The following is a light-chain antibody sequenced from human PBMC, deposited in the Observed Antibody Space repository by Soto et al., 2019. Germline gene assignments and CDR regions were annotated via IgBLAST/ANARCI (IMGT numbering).Light chain of an antibody. J-gene: IGKJ1*01. V-gene: IGKV3-15*01. CDR2: GAY. Sequence: IVMTQSTATLSVSPGERATVSCRASQSISNNLAWYQQQPGQTHTLIIYGAYNTATGIPARFSGSGTATEFTLIISRLQSEDFAVYYCQKYTNWPPWTFGQGTKVDIK. CDR1: QSISNN. CDR3: QKYTNWPPWT.